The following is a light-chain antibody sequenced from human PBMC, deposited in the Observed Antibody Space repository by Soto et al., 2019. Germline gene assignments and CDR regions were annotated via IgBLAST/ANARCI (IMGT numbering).Light chain of an antibody. CDR3: CSYAGSYKGYV. CDR2: DVS. V-gene: IGLV2-11*01. Sequence: QSALTQPRSVSGSPGQSVTISCTGTSSDVGGYNYVSWYQQRPGKAPKLMIYDVSKRPSGVPDRFSGSKSGNTASLTISGLQAEDEADYYCCSYAGSYKGYVFGTGTKLTVL. J-gene: IGLJ1*01. CDR1: SSDVGGYNY.